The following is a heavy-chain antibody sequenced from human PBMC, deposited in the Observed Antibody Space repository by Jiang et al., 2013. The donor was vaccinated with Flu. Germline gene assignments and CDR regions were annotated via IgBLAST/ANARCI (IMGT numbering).Heavy chain of an antibody. CDR1: GGSISGSSYY. CDR2: IYYSGST. Sequence: SGPGLVKPSETLSLTCTVSGGSISGSSYYWGWIRQPPGKGLEWIGSIYYSGSTYYNPSLKSRVTISVDTSKNQFSLKLSSVTAADTAVYYCARQRIAAAPGYFDYWGQGTLVTVSS. CDR3: ARQRIAAAPGYFDY. V-gene: IGHV4-39*01. J-gene: IGHJ4*02. D-gene: IGHD6-13*01.